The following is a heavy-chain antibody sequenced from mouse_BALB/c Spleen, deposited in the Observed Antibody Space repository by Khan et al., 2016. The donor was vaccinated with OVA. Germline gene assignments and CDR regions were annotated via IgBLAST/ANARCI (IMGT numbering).Heavy chain of an antibody. V-gene: IGHV1-5*01. Sequence: VQLQQSGTVLARPGASVKMSCKASGYSFTSYLIHWVKQRPGQGLEWIGDIYPGNSDTTYNQKFKDKAKLTTGTSANTAYMELSSLTNEDSAVYYCARGGYSSFAYWGQGTLVTVSA. CDR3: ARGGYSSFAY. J-gene: IGHJ3*01. CDR1: GYSFTSYL. CDR2: IYPGNSDT. D-gene: IGHD1-3*01.